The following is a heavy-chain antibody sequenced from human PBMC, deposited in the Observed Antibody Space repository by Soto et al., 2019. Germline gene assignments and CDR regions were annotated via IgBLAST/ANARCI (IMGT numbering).Heavy chain of an antibody. CDR1: GFSFTGYY. CDR3: AKDLTRQLAYWLDP. Sequence: VASVKVSCKASGFSFTGYYIHWLRQAPGQGLEWMGWINAHSGGTEYAQKFQGGVTLTRDTSIATAYLTLTSLTSDGTALYYCAKDLTRQLAYWLDPWGQGTQVTVSS. D-gene: IGHD6-6*01. V-gene: IGHV1-2*02. J-gene: IGHJ5*02. CDR2: INAHSGGT.